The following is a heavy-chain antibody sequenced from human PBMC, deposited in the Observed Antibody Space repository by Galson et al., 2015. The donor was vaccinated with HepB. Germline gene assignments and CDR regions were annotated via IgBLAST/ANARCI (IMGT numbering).Heavy chain of an antibody. D-gene: IGHD3-16*01. CDR2: TYYRSKWYN. CDR3: ARGVRKFEGYAFDI. Sequence: CAISGDSVSSNSAAWNWIRQSPSRGLEWLGRTYYRSKWYNDYAVSVKSRITINPDTSKNQFSLQLNSVTPEDTAVYYCARGVRKFEGYAFDIWGQGTMVTVSS. CDR1: GDSVSSNSAA. V-gene: IGHV6-1*01. J-gene: IGHJ3*02.